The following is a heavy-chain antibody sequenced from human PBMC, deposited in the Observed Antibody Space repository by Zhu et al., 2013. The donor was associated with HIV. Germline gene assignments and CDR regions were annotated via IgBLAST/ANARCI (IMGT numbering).Heavy chain of an antibody. J-gene: IGHJ6*02. CDR3: ARDKESSIAARSDPVGYYYYYYGMDV. CDR2: IIPIFGTA. V-gene: IGHV1-69*06. D-gene: IGHD6-6*01. Sequence: QVQLVQSGAEVKKPGSSVKVSCKASGGTFSSYAISWVRQAPGQGLEWMGGIIPIFGTANYAQKFQGRVTITADKSTSTAYMELSSLRSEDTAVYYCARDKESSIAARSDPVGYYYYYYGMDVWGQGTTVTVSS. CDR1: GGTFSSYA.